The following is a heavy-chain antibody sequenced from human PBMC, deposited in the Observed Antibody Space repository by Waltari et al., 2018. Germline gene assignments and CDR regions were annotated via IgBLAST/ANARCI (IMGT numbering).Heavy chain of an antibody. D-gene: IGHD5-18*01. CDR3: ARVERGYSYGYALDY. J-gene: IGHJ4*02. Sequence: QVQLQESGPGLVKPSETLSLTCTVSGGSISSYYWSWIRQPPGKGLEWIGYIYYSGSTNYNPSLKSRVTISVDTSKNQFSLKLSSVTAADTAVYYCARVERGYSYGYALDYWGQGTLVTVSS. CDR1: GGSISSYY. CDR2: IYYSGST. V-gene: IGHV4-59*01.